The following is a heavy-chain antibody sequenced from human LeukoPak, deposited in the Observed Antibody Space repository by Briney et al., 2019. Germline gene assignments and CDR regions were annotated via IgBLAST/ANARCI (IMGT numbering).Heavy chain of an antibody. CDR3: ARDQPGRKITMVRGVIITDYYYYMDV. Sequence: SETLSLTCAVYGGSFVGFHWNWIRQAPGKGLEWIGDINHSGSTNYNPSLTSRVTISVDPSKNQFSLNLSSVTAADTAVYYCARDQPGRKITMVRGVIITDYYYYMDVWGKGTTVTISS. J-gene: IGHJ6*03. CDR1: GGSFVGFH. CDR2: INHSGST. V-gene: IGHV4-34*01. D-gene: IGHD3-10*01.